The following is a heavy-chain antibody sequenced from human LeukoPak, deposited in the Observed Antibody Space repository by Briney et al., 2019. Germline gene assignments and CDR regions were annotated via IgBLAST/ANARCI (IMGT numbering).Heavy chain of an antibody. CDR2: INPSGGST. J-gene: IGHJ4*02. CDR3: ARGAPRILYSSSPNDY. V-gene: IGHV1-46*01. Sequence: GESLKISCKGSGYSFTSYWIGWVRQAPGQGLEWMGIINPSGGSTSYAQKFQGRVTITRNTSISTAYMELSSLRSEDTAVYYCARGAPRILYSSSPNDYWGQGTLVTVSS. D-gene: IGHD6-6*01. CDR1: GYSFTSYW.